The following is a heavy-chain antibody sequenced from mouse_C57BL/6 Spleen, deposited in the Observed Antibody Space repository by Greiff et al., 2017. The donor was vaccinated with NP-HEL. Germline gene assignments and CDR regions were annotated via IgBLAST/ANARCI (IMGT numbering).Heavy chain of an antibody. Sequence: EVQLQQSGPELVKPGDSVKISCKASGYSFTGYFMNWVMQSHGKSLEWIGRINPYNGDTFYNQKFKGKATLTVDKSSSTAHMELRSLTSEDSAVYYCARWATTVVDDFDYWGQGTTVTVSS. V-gene: IGHV1-20*01. J-gene: IGHJ2*01. D-gene: IGHD1-1*01. CDR1: GYSFTGYF. CDR3: ARWATTVVDDFDY. CDR2: INPYNGDT.